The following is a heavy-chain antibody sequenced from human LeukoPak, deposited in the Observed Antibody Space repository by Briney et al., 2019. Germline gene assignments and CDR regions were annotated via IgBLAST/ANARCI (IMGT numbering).Heavy chain of an antibody. V-gene: IGHV4-59*01. D-gene: IGHD1-14*01. CDR3: ARDLGGNPWYFDY. J-gene: IGHJ4*02. CDR2: IYYSGST. CDR1: GGTIRSYY. Sequence: SETLSLTCTVSGGTIRSYYWSWVRQPPGKGLEWIGNIYYSGSTNVHPSLKSRVTISVDTSKNQLSLDLSSVTTADTAVYYCARDLGGNPWYFDYWGQGILVTVSS.